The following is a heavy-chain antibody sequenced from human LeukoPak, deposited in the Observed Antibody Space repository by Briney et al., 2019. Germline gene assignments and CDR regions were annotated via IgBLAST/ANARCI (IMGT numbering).Heavy chain of an antibody. CDR2: IYYSGST. CDR3: ARGGYYGSGNDFRFDP. V-gene: IGHV4-59*01. J-gene: IGHJ5*02. CDR1: GGSISSYY. D-gene: IGHD3-10*01. Sequence: PSETLSLTCTVSGGSISSYYWSWIRQPPGKGLEWIGYIYYSGSTNYNPSLKSRVTISVETSKNQFSLKLKSVTAADTAVYYCARGGYYGSGNDFRFDPWGHGTLVTVSS.